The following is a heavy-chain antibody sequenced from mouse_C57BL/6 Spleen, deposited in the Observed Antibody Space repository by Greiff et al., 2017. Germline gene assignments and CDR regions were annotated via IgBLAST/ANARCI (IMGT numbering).Heavy chain of an antibody. CDR1: GYTFTDYY. V-gene: IGHV1-19*01. Sequence: VQLQQSGPVLVKPGASVKMSCKASGYTFTDYYMNWVKQSHGKSLEWIGVINPYNGGTSYNQKFKGKATLTVDKSSSTAYMGLNSLTSEDSAVYYCARSVITTVVATRYFDVWGTGTTVTVSS. CDR2: INPYNGGT. CDR3: ARSVITTVVATRYFDV. J-gene: IGHJ1*03. D-gene: IGHD1-1*01.